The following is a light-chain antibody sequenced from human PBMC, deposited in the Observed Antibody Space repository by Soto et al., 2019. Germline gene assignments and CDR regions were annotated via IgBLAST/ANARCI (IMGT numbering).Light chain of an antibody. J-gene: IGKJ1*01. Sequence: EIVLTQSPGTLSLSPGERATLSCRASQSVSSRYLAWYLQRPGQAPRLLIYGASSRATGIPDRFSGSGSGTDFTLTISNLEPEDFAVYYCQQHSHWPPWTFGQGTRVEIQ. CDR3: QQHSHWPPWT. CDR1: QSVSSRY. V-gene: IGKV3D-20*02. CDR2: GAS.